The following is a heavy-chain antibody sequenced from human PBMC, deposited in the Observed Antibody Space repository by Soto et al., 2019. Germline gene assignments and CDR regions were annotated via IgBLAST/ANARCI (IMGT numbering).Heavy chain of an antibody. CDR3: ARHGAGAPLDA. V-gene: IGHV4-39*01. J-gene: IGHJ5*02. Sequence: QLQLQESGPGLVKPSETLSLTCSVSGGSIDSSNFYWAWIRQPPGEGLEWIGSIYYTGNTYYNPSLTGPVAISMDTSKNQFSLKPNSVTAADTAVYYCARHGAGAPLDAWGQGTLVTVSS. D-gene: IGHD3-10*01. CDR2: IYYTGNT. CDR1: GGSIDSSNFY.